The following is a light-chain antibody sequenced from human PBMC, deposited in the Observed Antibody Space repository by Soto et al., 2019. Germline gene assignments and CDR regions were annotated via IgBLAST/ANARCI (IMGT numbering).Light chain of an antibody. V-gene: IGKV1-39*01. Sequence: DVQMTQSPSSLSASVGDRVTITCRASQSISSYLNWYQQKPGKAPKFLIYAASSVQSGVPSRFSGSGSGTDFSLTISSLHTEDFATYYCYQAYNTPWTFGQGTKVDI. CDR3: YQAYNTPWT. CDR2: AAS. CDR1: QSISSY. J-gene: IGKJ1*01.